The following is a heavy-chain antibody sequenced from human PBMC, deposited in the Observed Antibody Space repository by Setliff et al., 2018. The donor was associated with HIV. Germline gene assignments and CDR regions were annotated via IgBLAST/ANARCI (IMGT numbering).Heavy chain of an antibody. D-gene: IGHD3-22*01. CDR1: GGSISSSSSY. CDR3: ARLNTTYYYDSSAYYHPV. CDR2: MDYSGNT. Sequence: PSETLSLTCTVSGGSISSSSSYWGWIRQPPGKGLEWIGYMDYSGNTNYNPSLKSRVTISVDTSKSQFYRKLNSVTAADTAVYYCARLNTTYYYDSSAYYHPVWGQGTLVTVSS. J-gene: IGHJ4*02. V-gene: IGHV4-61*05.